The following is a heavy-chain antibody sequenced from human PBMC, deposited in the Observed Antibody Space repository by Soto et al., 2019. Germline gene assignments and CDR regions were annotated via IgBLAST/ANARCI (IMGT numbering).Heavy chain of an antibody. J-gene: IGHJ6*02. Sequence: SETLSPTSVVSGYSIGSGYYWAWIRQSPGLGLEWIGSLSHAGSVYYNPSLNGPAALSMETSKNHFSLKLTSVTAADTAVYYCARTFDYYGMDVWGQGTTVTVSS. CDR2: LSHAGSV. V-gene: IGHV4-38-2*01. CDR3: ARTFDYYGMDV. CDR1: GYSIGSGYY.